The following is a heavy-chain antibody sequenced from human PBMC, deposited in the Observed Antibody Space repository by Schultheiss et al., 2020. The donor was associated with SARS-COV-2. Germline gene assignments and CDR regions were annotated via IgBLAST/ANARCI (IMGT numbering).Heavy chain of an antibody. Sequence: LRLSCTVSGGTISSGGYYWIWNRHHPGQGLEWIGHIYDSGSSYYNPSLESRVTVPVDTSKNQFSLKRSSLTAADTAEYYCARGRGSYGMDVWGQGTTVTVSS. D-gene: IGHD5-12*01. CDR1: GGTISSGGYY. J-gene: IGHJ6*02. V-gene: IGHV4-31*03. CDR2: IYDSGSS. CDR3: ARGRGSYGMDV.